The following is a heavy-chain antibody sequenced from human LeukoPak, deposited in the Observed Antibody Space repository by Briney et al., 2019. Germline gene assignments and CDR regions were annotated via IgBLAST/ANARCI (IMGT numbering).Heavy chain of an antibody. CDR3: AGERYYDSSGYYYEPYYYYGMDV. Sequence: ASVKVSCKASGYTFTSYYMHWVRQAPGQGLEWMGIINPSGGSTSYAQKFQGRVTMTRDTSTSTVYMELSSLRSEDTAVYYCAGERYYDSSGYYYEPYYYYGMDVWGQGTTVTVSS. J-gene: IGHJ6*02. CDR1: GYTFTSYY. CDR2: INPSGGST. V-gene: IGHV1-46*01. D-gene: IGHD3-22*01.